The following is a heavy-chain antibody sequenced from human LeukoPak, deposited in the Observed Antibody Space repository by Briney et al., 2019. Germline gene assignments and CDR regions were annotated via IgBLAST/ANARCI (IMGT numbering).Heavy chain of an antibody. CDR3: ARVPTTYGMDV. V-gene: IGHV3-48*01. Sequence: PGGSLRLSCVASGFTFSSYSMNWVRQAPGKGLEWVSYISSTSSTKQYADSVKGRFTISRDNAKNSLYLQMNSLRAEDTAMYYCARVPTTYGMDVWGQGTTVTVSS. J-gene: IGHJ6*02. D-gene: IGHD1-14*01. CDR1: GFTFSSYS. CDR2: ISSTSSTK.